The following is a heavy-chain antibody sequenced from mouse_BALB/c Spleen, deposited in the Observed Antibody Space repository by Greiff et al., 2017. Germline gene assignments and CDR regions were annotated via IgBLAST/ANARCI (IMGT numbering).Heavy chain of an antibody. CDR1: GFSLTSYG. Sequence: VKLMESGPGLVAPSQSLSITCTVSGFSLTSYGVHWVRQPPGKGLEWLGVIWAGGSTNYNSALMSRLSISKDNSKSQVFLKMNSLQTDDTAMYYCARTRYDYDGRGAMDYWGQGTSVTVSS. CDR2: IWAGGST. CDR3: ARTRYDYDGRGAMDY. V-gene: IGHV2-9*02. D-gene: IGHD2-4*01. J-gene: IGHJ4*01.